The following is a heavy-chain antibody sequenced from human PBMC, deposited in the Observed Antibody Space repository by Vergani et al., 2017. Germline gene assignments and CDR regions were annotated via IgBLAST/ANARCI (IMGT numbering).Heavy chain of an antibody. CDR2: MSLNSGNT. D-gene: IGHD6-6*01. CDR1: GYTFIHYD. Sequence: QVQLVQSGAEVRKPGASVKVSCKASGYTFIHYDISWVRQASGQGLEWMGWMSLNSGNTGYAQKFQGRITMTRDTSISTAFMELSSLTSDDTALYYCVGGSSSTFDFWGQGTLVTVSS. CDR3: VGGSSSTFDF. J-gene: IGHJ4*02. V-gene: IGHV1-8*01.